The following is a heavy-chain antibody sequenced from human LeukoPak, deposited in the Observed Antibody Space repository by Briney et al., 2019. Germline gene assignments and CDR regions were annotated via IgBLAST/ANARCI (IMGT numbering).Heavy chain of an antibody. CDR1: GFTFSNYA. J-gene: IGHJ4*02. Sequence: GGSLRLSCAASGFTFSNYAMSWVRQAPGKGLEWVSYISTSSNRIDYADSVKGRFTMSRDNAKNLLYLQMNSLRDEDTAMYYCARVSAPGTSGWYFGYWGQGTLVTVSS. CDR2: ISTSSNRI. CDR3: ARVSAPGTSGWYFGY. V-gene: IGHV3-48*02. D-gene: IGHD6-19*01.